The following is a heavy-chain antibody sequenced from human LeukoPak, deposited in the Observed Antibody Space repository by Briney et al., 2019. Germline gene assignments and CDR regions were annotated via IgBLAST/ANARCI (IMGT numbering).Heavy chain of an antibody. D-gene: IGHD3-22*01. J-gene: IGHJ4*02. Sequence: PSQTLSLTCTVSGGSISSGSYYWSWIRQPAGKGLEWIGRIYTSGSTNYNPSLKSRVTISVDTSKNQFSLRLSSVTAADTAVYYCARRGIVEDYWGQGTLVTVSS. V-gene: IGHV4-61*02. CDR1: GGSISSGSYY. CDR3: ARRGIVEDY. CDR2: IYTSGST.